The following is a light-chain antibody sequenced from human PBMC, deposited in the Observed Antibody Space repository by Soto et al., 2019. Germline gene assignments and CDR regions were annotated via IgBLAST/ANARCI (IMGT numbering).Light chain of an antibody. Sequence: QSVLTQPPSASGSPGQSVTISCTGTSSDVGGYIFVSWYQQRPGKVPRLVIYEVSKRPSGVPDRFSGYKSGNTASLTVSGLQTEDEADYYCSSFADNNDVIFGGGTKLTVL. CDR1: SSDVGGYIF. V-gene: IGLV2-8*01. J-gene: IGLJ2*01. CDR2: EVS. CDR3: SSFADNNDVI.